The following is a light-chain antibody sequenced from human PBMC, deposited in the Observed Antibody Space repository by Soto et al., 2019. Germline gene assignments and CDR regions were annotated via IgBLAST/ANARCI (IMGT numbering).Light chain of an antibody. CDR1: QSVSSY. Sequence: VLTQSPATLSLSPGERATLTCRASQSVSSYLAWYQQKPGQAPRLLIYDASNRATGIPARFSGSGSGTDFTLTISSLEPEDFALYYCQQRSSWPLTFGGGTKVEIK. V-gene: IGKV3-11*01. CDR3: QQRSSWPLT. CDR2: DAS. J-gene: IGKJ4*01.